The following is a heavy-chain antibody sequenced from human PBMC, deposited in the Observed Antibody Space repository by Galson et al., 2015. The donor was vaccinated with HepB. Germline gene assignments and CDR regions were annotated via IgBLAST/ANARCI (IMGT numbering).Heavy chain of an antibody. V-gene: IGHV1-3*01. CDR1: GYTFTSYA. Sequence: SVKVSCKASGYTFTSYAMHWVRQAPGQRLEWMGWINAGNGNTKYSQKFQGRVTITRDTSASTAYMELSSLRSEDTAVYYCARDQFPTYYYDSSATGDAFDIWGQGTMVTVSS. CDR2: INAGNGNT. CDR3: ARDQFPTYYYDSSATGDAFDI. D-gene: IGHD3-22*01. J-gene: IGHJ3*02.